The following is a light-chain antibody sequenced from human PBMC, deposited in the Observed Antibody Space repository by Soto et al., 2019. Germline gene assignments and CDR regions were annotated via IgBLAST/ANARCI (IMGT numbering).Light chain of an antibody. Sequence: EVVLTQSPATLSVSPGERATLSCRASQTVGTNLAWYQQRPGQAPRLLIYGASTRATGIPARFSGSGSGSEFTLTISSLQSDYFAVYYCQQYNKWYLFTFGPGTRVDNK. CDR1: QTVGTN. J-gene: IGKJ3*01. V-gene: IGKV3-15*01. CDR2: GAS. CDR3: QQYNKWYLFT.